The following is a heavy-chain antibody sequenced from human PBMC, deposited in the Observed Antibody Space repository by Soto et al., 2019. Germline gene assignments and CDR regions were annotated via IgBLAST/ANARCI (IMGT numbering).Heavy chain of an antibody. V-gene: IGHV4-34*01. CDR1: GGSFSGYY. CDR2: INHSGST. J-gene: IGHJ5*02. D-gene: IGHD2-15*01. CDR3: ATGDTVAVPAATQRRRETWFDP. Sequence: PSETLSLTCAVYGGSFSGYYWSWIRQPPGKGLEWIGEINHSGSTNYNPSLKSRVTISVDTSKNQFSLKLSSVTAADPAVYYCATGDTVAVPAATQRRRETWFDPWGQGTLVTVSS.